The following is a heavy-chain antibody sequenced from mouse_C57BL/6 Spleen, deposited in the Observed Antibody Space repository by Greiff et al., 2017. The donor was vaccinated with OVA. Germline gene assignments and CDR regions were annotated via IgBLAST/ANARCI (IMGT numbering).Heavy chain of an antibody. Sequence: EVQLQQSGPELVKPGASVKISCKASGYTFTDYYMNWVKQSHGKSLEWIGDINPNNGGTSYNQKLKGKATLTVDKSSSTVYMELLSLTSEDSAVYYCARSLYDYEGYFDVWGTGTTVTVSS. V-gene: IGHV1-26*01. D-gene: IGHD2-4*01. CDR2: INPNNGGT. CDR1: GYTFTDYY. CDR3: ARSLYDYEGYFDV. J-gene: IGHJ1*03.